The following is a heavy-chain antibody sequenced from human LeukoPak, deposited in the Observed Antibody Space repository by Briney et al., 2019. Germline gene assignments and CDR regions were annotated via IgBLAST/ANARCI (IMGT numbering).Heavy chain of an antibody. D-gene: IGHD3-16*01. CDR3: AKGRSYGTDYDAFDI. V-gene: IGHV4-59*05. CDR1: GGSISSYY. CDR2: IYHSGIS. Sequence: SETLSLTCTVSGGSISSYYWSWIRQPPGKGLEWIGRIYHSGISYYNPSLRSRVTISADMSKNQFSLKLSSVTAADTAVYYCAKGRSYGTDYDAFDIWGQGTMVTVSS. J-gene: IGHJ3*02.